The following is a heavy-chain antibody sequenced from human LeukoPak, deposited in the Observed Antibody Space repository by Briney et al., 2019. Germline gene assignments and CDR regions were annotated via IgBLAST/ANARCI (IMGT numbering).Heavy chain of an antibody. CDR1: GYTFTSYY. J-gene: IGHJ5*02. Sequence: GASVKVSCKASGYTFTSYYMHWVRQAPGQGLEWMGIINPSGGSTSYAQKFQGRVTMTRDMPTSTVYMELSSLRSEDTAVYYCARELTRGYSYGPNWFDPWGQGTLVTVSS. D-gene: IGHD5-18*01. CDR3: ARELTRGYSYGPNWFDP. CDR2: INPSGGST. V-gene: IGHV1-46*01.